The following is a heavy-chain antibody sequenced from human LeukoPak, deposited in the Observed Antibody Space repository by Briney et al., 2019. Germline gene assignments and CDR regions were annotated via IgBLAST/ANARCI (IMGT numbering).Heavy chain of an antibody. CDR2: ISAYNGNT. CDR3: ASQIGGTGWGAFDI. V-gene: IGHV1-18*01. CDR1: GYTFTSYG. J-gene: IGHJ3*02. D-gene: IGHD2-2*01. Sequence: GASVKVSCKASGYTFTSYGISWVRQAPGQGLEWMGWISAYNGNTNYAQKLQGRVTMTTDTSTSTAYMELRSLRSDDTAVYYCASQIGGTGWGAFDIWGQGTMVTVSS.